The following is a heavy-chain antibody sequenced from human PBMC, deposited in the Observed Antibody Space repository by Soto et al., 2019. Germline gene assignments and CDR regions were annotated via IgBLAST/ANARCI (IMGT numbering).Heavy chain of an antibody. Sequence: QVQLLESGGGVVQPGRSLRLSCAASGFTFSSYGMHWVRQAPGKGLEWVAVIWYDGSNKYYADSVKGRFTISRDNSKNTLYLQMNSLRAEDTAVHYCAREAGGDDYWGQRTLVTVSS. V-gene: IGHV3-33*01. D-gene: IGHD3-16*01. CDR1: GFTFSSYG. J-gene: IGHJ4*02. CDR2: IWYDGSNK. CDR3: AREAGGDDY.